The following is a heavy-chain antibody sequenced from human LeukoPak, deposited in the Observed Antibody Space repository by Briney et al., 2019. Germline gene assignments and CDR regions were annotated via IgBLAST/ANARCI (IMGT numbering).Heavy chain of an antibody. CDR3: ATGLYSSGWYFDY. V-gene: IGHV3-74*01. D-gene: IGHD6-19*01. Sequence: GGSLRLSCAASGFTFSNYWMHWVRQGPGKGLVWVSRINSDGSSTSYADFVEGRFTISRDNAKNTLYLQMNSLRAEDTAVYYCATGLYSSGWYFDYWGQGTLVTVSS. J-gene: IGHJ4*02. CDR2: INSDGSST. CDR1: GFTFSNYW.